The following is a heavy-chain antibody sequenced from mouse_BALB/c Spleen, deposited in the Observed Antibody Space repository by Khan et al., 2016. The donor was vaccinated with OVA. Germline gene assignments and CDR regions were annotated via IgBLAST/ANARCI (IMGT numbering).Heavy chain of an antibody. CDR1: GYTFTDYE. CDR2: IDPETGGT. CDR3: TRESAY. J-gene: IGHJ3*01. Sequence: QVRLQQSGAELVRPGASVTLSCKASGYTFTDYEMHWVKQTPVHGLEWIGAIDPETGGTAYNQKFKGKATLTADKSSSTAYMELRSQTSEDSAVYYCTRESAYWGQGTLVTVSA. V-gene: IGHV1-15*01.